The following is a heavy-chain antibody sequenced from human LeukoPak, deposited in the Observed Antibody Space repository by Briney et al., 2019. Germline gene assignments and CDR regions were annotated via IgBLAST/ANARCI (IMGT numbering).Heavy chain of an antibody. CDR3: ARVADSSGYYF. D-gene: IGHD3-22*01. J-gene: IGHJ2*01. V-gene: IGHV1-46*01. CDR1: GYTFTNYY. Sequence: GASVKVSCKASGYTFTNYYIHWVRQAPGQGLEWMGITDPIGGSANYAQKFQGRVTITRDTSASTAYMELSSLRSEDTAVYYCARVADSSGYYF. CDR2: TDPIGGSA.